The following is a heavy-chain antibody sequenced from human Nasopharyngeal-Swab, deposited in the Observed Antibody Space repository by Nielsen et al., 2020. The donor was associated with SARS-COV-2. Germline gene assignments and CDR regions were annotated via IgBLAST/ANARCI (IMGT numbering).Heavy chain of an antibody. CDR3: VRGSYGHYDS. Sequence: GESLNISCAASGFTFSSYTMNWVRQAPGKGLEWVLSISPTSDYIYYAESVKGRFTISRDNAKNSLFLQMNSLRAEETAIYYCVRGSYGHYDSWGQGALITVSS. V-gene: IGHV3-21*06. CDR1: GFTFSSYT. D-gene: IGHD4-17*01. CDR2: ISPTSDYI. J-gene: IGHJ5*01.